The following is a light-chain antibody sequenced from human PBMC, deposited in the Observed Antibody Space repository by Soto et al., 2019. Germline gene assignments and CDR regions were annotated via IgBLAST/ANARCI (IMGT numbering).Light chain of an antibody. CDR1: SSDVGGYNS. V-gene: IGLV2-14*03. CDR2: DVG. Sequence: QSALTQPASVSGSPGESITISCTGTSSDVGGYNSVSWYQHHPGKAPKRKLYDVGDRPSGVSYRFSGSKSGNTASLTISGLQAADEAYYFCSSFTSSMTNVFGSGTKLTVL. CDR3: SSFTSSMTNV. J-gene: IGLJ1*01.